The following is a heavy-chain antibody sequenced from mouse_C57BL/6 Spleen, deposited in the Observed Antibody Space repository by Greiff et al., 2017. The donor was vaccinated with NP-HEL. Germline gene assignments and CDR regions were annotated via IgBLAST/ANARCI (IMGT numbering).Heavy chain of an antibody. D-gene: IGHD2-1*01. V-gene: IGHV1-53*01. CDR3: ARGMGYGNRGNY. Sequence: QVHVKQPGTELVKPGASVKLSCKASGYTFTSYWMHWVKQRPGQGLEWIGNINPSNGGTNYNEKFKSKATLTVDKSSSTAYMQLSSLTSEDSAVYYCARGMGYGNRGNYWGQGTTLTVSS. CDR2: INPSNGGT. J-gene: IGHJ2*01. CDR1: GYTFTSYW.